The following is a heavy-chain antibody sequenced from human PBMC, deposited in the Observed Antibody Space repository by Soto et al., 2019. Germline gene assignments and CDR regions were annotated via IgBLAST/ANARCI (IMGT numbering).Heavy chain of an antibody. CDR2: IIPIFGTA. V-gene: IGHV1-69*12. CDR3: ARDLLEKQQLGYYFDY. D-gene: IGHD6-13*01. J-gene: IGHJ4*02. Sequence: QVQLVQSGAEVKKPGSSVKVSCKASGGTFSSYAISWVRQAPGQGLEWMGGIIPIFGTANYAQKFQGRVTITADESTSTAYMELSSLRSEDTAGYYCARDLLEKQQLGYYFDYWGQGTLVTVSS. CDR1: GGTFSSYA.